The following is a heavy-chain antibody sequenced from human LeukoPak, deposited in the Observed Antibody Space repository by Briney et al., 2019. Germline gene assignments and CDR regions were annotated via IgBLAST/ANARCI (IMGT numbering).Heavy chain of an antibody. J-gene: IGHJ3*02. CDR3: ARVKSGSYGGDAFDI. Sequence: ASVKVSCKASGGTFSSYAISWVRQAPGQGLEWMGGIIPIFGTANYAQKFQGRVTITADESTSTAYMELSSLRSEDTAVYYCARVKSGSYGGDAFDIWGQGTMVTVSS. CDR2: IIPIFGTA. D-gene: IGHD1-26*01. V-gene: IGHV1-69*13. CDR1: GGTFSSYA.